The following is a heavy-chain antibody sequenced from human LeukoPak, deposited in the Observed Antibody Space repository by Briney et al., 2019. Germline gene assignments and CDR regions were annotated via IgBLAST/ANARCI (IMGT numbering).Heavy chain of an antibody. Sequence: ASVKVSCKASGYTFTGYYMHWVRQAPGQGLEWMGWINPNSGGTNYAQKFQGGVTMTRDTSISTAYMELSRLRSDDTAVYYCARAPGDMSYTIDYWGQGTLVTVSS. D-gene: IGHD1-26*01. V-gene: IGHV1-2*02. CDR1: GYTFTGYY. CDR3: ARAPGDMSYTIDY. CDR2: INPNSGGT. J-gene: IGHJ4*02.